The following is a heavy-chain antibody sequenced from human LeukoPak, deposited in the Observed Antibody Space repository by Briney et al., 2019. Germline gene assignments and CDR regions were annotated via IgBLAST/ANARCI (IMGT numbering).Heavy chain of an antibody. CDR2: TSGSGGST. V-gene: IGHV3-23*01. D-gene: IGHD6-13*01. J-gene: IGHJ4*02. Sequence: GGSLRPSCAASGFTFSSYAMSWVRQAPGKGLEWVSATSGSGGSTCYADSVKGRFTISRDNSKNTLYLQMNSLRAEDTAVYYCLERLVRGDWGQGTLVTVSS. CDR3: LERLVRGD. CDR1: GFTFSSYA.